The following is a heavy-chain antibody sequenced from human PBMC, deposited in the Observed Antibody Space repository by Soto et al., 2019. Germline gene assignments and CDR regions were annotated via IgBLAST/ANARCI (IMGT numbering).Heavy chain of an antibody. J-gene: IGHJ4*02. Sequence: GGSLRLSCAASGFTFSSYAMHWVRQAPGKELEWVTVISYDGSNKYYADSVKGRFTIARDNSKNTLYLQMNSLRAEDTAVYYCARVFRSVSASLRYFDWLLPFDYWGQGTLVTVSS. CDR2: ISYDGSNK. D-gene: IGHD3-9*01. CDR3: ARVFRSVSASLRYFDWLLPFDY. V-gene: IGHV3-30*01. CDR1: GFTFSSYA.